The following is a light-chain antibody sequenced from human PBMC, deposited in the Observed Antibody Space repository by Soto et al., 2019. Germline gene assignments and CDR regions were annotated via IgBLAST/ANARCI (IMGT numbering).Light chain of an antibody. Sequence: DISRTRCAGTLCVSRCARAPINCKSSQSVFVISNNKNYLVWYQQKPGQPPKLLIYAASTRESGVPDRFSGSGSGTDVTLPICSLPSGDVAVYYCQQYYIARTFGGGTKVDI. CDR1: QSVFVISNNKNY. CDR2: AAS. V-gene: IGKV4-1*01. CDR3: QQYYIART. J-gene: IGKJ4*01.